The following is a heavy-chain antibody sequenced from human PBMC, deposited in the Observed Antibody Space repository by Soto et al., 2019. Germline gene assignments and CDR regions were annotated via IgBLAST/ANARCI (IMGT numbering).Heavy chain of an antibody. Sequence: VQLLESGGGLVQPGGSLRLSCAASGFTFNNYAMGWVRQASGKGLEWVSAITGSGGDTYSADSVKGRFTISRDNSKNTLYLEMSSLRAEDTAIYYCAKLGSSSWSPHYYFDYWGQGTLVTVSS. CDR1: GFTFNNYA. CDR3: AKLGSSSWSPHYYFDY. V-gene: IGHV3-23*01. J-gene: IGHJ4*02. D-gene: IGHD2-2*01. CDR2: ITGSGGDT.